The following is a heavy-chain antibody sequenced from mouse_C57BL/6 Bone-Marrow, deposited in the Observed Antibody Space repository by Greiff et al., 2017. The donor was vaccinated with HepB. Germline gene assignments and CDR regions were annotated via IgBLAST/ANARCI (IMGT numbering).Heavy chain of an antibody. CDR1: GFTFSDYG. Sequence: EVQRVESGGGLVKPGGSLKLSCAASGFTFSDYGMHWVRQAPEKGLEWVAYISSGSSTIYYADTVKGRFTISRDNAKNTLFLQMTSLRSEDTAMYYCATYYYGSSYVSFDYWGQGTTLTVSS. CDR2: ISSGSSTI. CDR3: ATYYYGSSYVSFDY. J-gene: IGHJ2*01. D-gene: IGHD1-1*01. V-gene: IGHV5-17*01.